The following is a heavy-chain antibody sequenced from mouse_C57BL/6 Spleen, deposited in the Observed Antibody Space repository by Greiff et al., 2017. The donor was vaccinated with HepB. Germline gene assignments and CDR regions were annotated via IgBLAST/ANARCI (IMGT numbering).Heavy chain of an antibody. CDR1: GYTFTNYW. CDR3: ARGGGSSPIYFDY. CDR2: IYPGGGYT. J-gene: IGHJ2*01. V-gene: IGHV1-63*01. Sequence: QVQLQQSGAELVRPGTSVKMSCKASGYTFTNYWIGWAKQRPGHGLEWIGDIYPGGGYTNYNEKFKGKATLTADKSSSTAYMQFSSLTSEDSAIYYCARGGGSSPIYFDYWGQGTTLTVSS. D-gene: IGHD1-1*01.